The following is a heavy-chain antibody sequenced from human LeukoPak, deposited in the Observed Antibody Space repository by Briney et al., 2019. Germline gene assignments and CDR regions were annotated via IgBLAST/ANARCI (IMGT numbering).Heavy chain of an antibody. Sequence: GGSLRLSCAASGFTFSAYAMDWVGQAPGKGLEWVSYLSSSSSDIYHADSVKGRFTISRDNAKNSLYLQMNSLRTEDTAVYYCVRDGSSWGNFDYWGQGTLVTVSS. D-gene: IGHD7-27*01. J-gene: IGHJ4*02. CDR3: VRDGSSWGNFDY. V-gene: IGHV3-48*01. CDR1: GFTFSAYA. CDR2: LSSSSSDI.